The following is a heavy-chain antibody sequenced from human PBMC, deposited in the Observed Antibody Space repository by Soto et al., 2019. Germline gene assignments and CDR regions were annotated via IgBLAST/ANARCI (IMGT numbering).Heavy chain of an antibody. J-gene: IGHJ4*02. CDR3: GKEDRERDYINY. V-gene: IGHV3-23*01. D-gene: IGHD1-26*01. Sequence: VQLLESGGGLVQPGGSLRLSCAVSGVTFSSYAMNCARPAPAKGLEWVSAISGSGGSTYYADSVKGRFTISRDTSKDTLYVHMNTRRAEDTAVHYCGKEDRERDYINYCGQRALVTVSS. CDR2: ISGSGGST. CDR1: GVTFSSYA.